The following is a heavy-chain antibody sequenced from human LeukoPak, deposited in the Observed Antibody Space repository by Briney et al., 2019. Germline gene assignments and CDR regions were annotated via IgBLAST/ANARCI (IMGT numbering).Heavy chain of an antibody. CDR1: GYTFTSYG. CDR2: ISACNGNT. Sequence: ASVKVSCKASGYTFTSYGISWVRQAPGQGLEWMGRISACNGNTNYAQKLQGRVTMTTDTSTSTAYMELRSLRSDDTAVYYCARDQGGGQNYNWFDPWGQGTLVTVSS. D-gene: IGHD1-26*01. CDR3: ARDQGGGQNYNWFDP. V-gene: IGHV1-18*01. J-gene: IGHJ5*02.